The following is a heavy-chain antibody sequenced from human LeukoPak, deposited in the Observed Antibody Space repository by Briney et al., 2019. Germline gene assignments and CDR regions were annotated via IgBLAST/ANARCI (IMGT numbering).Heavy chain of an antibody. Sequence: ASVEVSCKASGYIFTSYGISWVRQAPGQGLEWMGWISAYNGNTNYAQKLQGRVTMTTDTSTSTAYMELRSLRSDDTAVYYCARGTFGGVIAPFDYWGQGTLVTVSS. CDR2: ISAYNGNT. V-gene: IGHV1-18*01. CDR3: ARGTFGGVIAPFDY. D-gene: IGHD3-16*02. J-gene: IGHJ4*02. CDR1: GYIFTSYG.